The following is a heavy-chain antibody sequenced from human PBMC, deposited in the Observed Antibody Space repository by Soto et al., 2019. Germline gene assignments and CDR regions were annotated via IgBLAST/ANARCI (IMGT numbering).Heavy chain of an antibody. CDR1: GGSISSGDYY. CDR2: IYYSGST. Sequence: QVQLQESGPGLVKPSQTLSLTCTVSGGSISSGDYYWSWIRQPTGKGLEWIGYIYYSGSTYYNPSLKSRVTIPVDTSKNQFSLKLSSVTAADTAVYYCARDEGDYGGGQYYFDYWGQGTLVTVSS. CDR3: ARDEGDYGGGQYYFDY. D-gene: IGHD4-17*01. V-gene: IGHV4-30-4*01. J-gene: IGHJ4*02.